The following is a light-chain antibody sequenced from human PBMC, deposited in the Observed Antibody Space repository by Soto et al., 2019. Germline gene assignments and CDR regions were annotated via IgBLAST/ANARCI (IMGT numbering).Light chain of an antibody. Sequence: DIQMTQSPSSLSASVGDRATITCRASQNINHYLNWYQFKPEKAPKLLIYSTSNLRSGVPPRFSGNGASTEFTLTISTLQPEDDATYYCQQSYTTLRTFGQGSKLEIK. J-gene: IGKJ2*01. CDR1: QNINHY. V-gene: IGKV1-39*01. CDR3: QQSYTTLRT. CDR2: STS.